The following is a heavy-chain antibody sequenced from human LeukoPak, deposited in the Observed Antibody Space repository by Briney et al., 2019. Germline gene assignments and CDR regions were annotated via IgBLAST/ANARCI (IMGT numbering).Heavy chain of an antibody. Sequence: PSETLSLTCTVSGGSISSYYWSWIRQPPGKGLEWIGYIYYSGSTNYNPSLKSRVTISVDTSKNQFSLKLSSVTAADTAVYYCARSRAAYYDFWSGSMTSYYGMDVWGQGTTVTVSS. CDR3: ARSRAAYYDFWSGSMTSYYGMDV. V-gene: IGHV4-59*12. CDR2: IYYSGST. D-gene: IGHD3-3*01. CDR1: GGSISSYY. J-gene: IGHJ6*02.